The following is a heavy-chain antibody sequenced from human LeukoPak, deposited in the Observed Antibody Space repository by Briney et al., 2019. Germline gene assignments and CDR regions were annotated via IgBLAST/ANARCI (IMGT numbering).Heavy chain of an antibody. D-gene: IGHD4-17*01. CDR3: ARFGLRGDDH. CDR1: GGSISSGSYY. V-gene: IGHV4-61*02. Sequence: SQTLSLTCTVSGGSISSGSYYWSWIRQPAGKGLEWIGRIYTSGSTNYNPSLKSRVTISVDTSKNQFSLKLSSVTAADTAVYYCARFGLRGDDHWGQGTLVTVSS. CDR2: IYTSGST. J-gene: IGHJ5*02.